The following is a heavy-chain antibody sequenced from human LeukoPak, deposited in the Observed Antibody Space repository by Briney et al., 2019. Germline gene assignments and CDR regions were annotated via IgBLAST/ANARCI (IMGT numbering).Heavy chain of an antibody. J-gene: IGHJ4*02. CDR3: ARGLYSLAAADY. CDR2: IYYSGST. CDR1: GGSISSGGYY. D-gene: IGHD6-13*01. V-gene: IGHV4-31*03. Sequence: SQTLSLTCTVSGGSISSGGYYWSWIRQHPGKGLERIGYIYYSGSTYYNPSLKSRVTISVDTSKNQFSLKLSSVTAADTAVYYCARGLYSLAAADYWGQGTLVTVSS.